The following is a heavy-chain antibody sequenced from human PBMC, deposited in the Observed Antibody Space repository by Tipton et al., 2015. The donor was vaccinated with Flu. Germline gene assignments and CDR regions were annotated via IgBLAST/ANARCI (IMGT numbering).Heavy chain of an antibody. CDR2: ISWDGGST. D-gene: IGHD1-26*01. CDR3: ATEVAWQGGGYYGMDV. CDR1: GVTFDGYA. Sequence: SLRLSCTASGVTFDGYAMHWVRQVPGKGLEWVSLISWDGGSTFYGDSVRGRFTVSRDNRRNSLYLQMNSLRLEDTALYYCATEVAWQGGGYYGMDVWGQGTTVTV. J-gene: IGHJ6*02. V-gene: IGHV3-43D*03.